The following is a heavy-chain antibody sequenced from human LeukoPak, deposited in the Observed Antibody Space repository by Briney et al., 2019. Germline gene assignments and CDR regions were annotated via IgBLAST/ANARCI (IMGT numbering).Heavy chain of an antibody. D-gene: IGHD2-2*01. CDR1: GFTFSSYA. CDR3: AKDLGAVVPAAMYYYYYYGMDV. V-gene: IGHV3-23*01. Sequence: GGSLRLSCAASGFTFSSYAMSWVRQAPGKGLEWVSAISGSGGSTYYADSVKGRFTISRDNSKNTLYLQMNSLRAEDTAVYYCAKDLGAVVPAAMYYYYYYGMDVWGQGTMVTVSS. J-gene: IGHJ6*02. CDR2: ISGSGGST.